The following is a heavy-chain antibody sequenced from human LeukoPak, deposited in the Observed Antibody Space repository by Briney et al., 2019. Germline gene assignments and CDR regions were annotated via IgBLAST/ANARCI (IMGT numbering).Heavy chain of an antibody. Sequence: GGSLRLSCAASGFTFSRHWMTWVRRAPGKGLEWVGFIRSKAYGGTTEYAASVKGRFTISRDDSKSIAYLQMNSLKTEDTAVYYCTRDTPLVGDKDYWGQGTLVTVSS. CDR3: TRDTPLVGDKDY. CDR1: GFTFSRHW. J-gene: IGHJ4*02. CDR2: IRSKAYGGTT. V-gene: IGHV3-49*04. D-gene: IGHD1-26*01.